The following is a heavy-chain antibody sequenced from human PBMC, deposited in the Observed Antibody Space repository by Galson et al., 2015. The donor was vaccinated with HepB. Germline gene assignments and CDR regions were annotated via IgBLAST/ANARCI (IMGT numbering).Heavy chain of an antibody. CDR2: ISVYSGNT. J-gene: IGHJ4*02. Sequence: SVKVSCKVSGYTFTSYAIGWVRQAPGQGLEWMGCISVYSGNTDYAQKLRDRVTMTADTFTGTAYMELRSLRSDDTAVYYCARGGDYDLLTGYLYFDFWGQGSLVTVSS. V-gene: IGHV1-18*04. CDR1: GYTFTSYA. CDR3: ARGGDYDLLTGYLYFDF. D-gene: IGHD3-9*01.